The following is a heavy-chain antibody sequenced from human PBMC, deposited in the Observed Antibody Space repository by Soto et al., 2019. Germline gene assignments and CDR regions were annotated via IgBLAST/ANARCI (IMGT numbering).Heavy chain of an antibody. D-gene: IGHD5-12*01. CDR1: GGSISSGGYY. J-gene: IGHJ5*02. V-gene: IGHV4-31*03. CDR2: IYYSGST. CDR3: ARISRTQWLRSGVVWFDP. Sequence: QVQLQESGPGLVKPSQTLSLTCTVSGGSISSGGYYWSWIRQHPGKGLEWIGYIYYSGSTYYNPSLKSRVTISVDTSKNQFSLKLSSVTAADTAVYYCARISRTQWLRSGVVWFDPWGQGTLVTVSS.